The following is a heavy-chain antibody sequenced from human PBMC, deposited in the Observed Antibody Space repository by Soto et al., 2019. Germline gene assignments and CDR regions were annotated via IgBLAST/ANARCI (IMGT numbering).Heavy chain of an antibody. CDR2: IYYSGST. CDR3: ARQGSIAAAGKNDYYGMDV. V-gene: IGHV4-39*01. J-gene: IGHJ6*02. Sequence: SETLSLTCTVSGGSISSSSYYWGWIRQPPGKGLEWIGSIYYSGSTYYNPSLKSRVTISVDTSKNQFSLKLSSVTAADTAVYYCARQGSIAAAGKNDYYGMDVWGQGTTVT. CDR1: GGSISSSSYY. D-gene: IGHD6-13*01.